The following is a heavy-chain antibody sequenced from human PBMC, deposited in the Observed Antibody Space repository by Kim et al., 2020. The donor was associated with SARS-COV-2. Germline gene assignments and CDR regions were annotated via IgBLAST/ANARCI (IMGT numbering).Heavy chain of an antibody. CDR1: GFTFSGSA. J-gene: IGHJ6*02. CDR3: TRMNYDFWSGYYPKYYYYGMDV. D-gene: IGHD3-3*01. CDR2: IRSKANSYAT. Sequence: GGSLRLSCAASGFTFSGSAMHWVRQASGKGLEWVGRIRSKANSYATAYAASVKGRFTISRDDSKNTAYLQMNSLKTEDTAVYYCTRMNYDFWSGYYPKYYYYGMDVWGQGTTVTVSS. V-gene: IGHV3-73*01.